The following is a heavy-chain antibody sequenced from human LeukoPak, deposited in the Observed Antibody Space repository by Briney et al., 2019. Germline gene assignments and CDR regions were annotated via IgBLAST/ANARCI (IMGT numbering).Heavy chain of an antibody. J-gene: IGHJ4*02. Sequence: PSQTLSLTCTVSGGSISSGSYYWSWIRQPAGKGLEWIGRIYTSGSTNYNPSLKSRVTISVDTSKNQFSLKLSSVTAADTAVYYCARARGWENDYYFDYWGQGTLVTVSS. CDR2: IYTSGST. V-gene: IGHV4-61*02. CDR1: GGSISSGSYY. D-gene: IGHD1-1*01. CDR3: ARARGWENDYYFDY.